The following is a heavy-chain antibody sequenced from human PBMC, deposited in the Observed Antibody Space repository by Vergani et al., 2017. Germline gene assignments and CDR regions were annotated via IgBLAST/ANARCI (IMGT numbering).Heavy chain of an antibody. Sequence: QVQLQESGPGLVKPSQTLSLTCTVSGGSISSGDYYWSWIRQPPGKGLEWIGYIYYSGSTYYNPSLKSRVTISVDTSKNQFSLKLSSVTAADTAVYYCARVEPIQIPILSITMIPLVAFDIWGQGTMVTVSS. CDR1: GGSISSGDYY. V-gene: IGHV4-30-4*08. D-gene: IGHD3-22*01. CDR3: ARVEPIQIPILSITMIPLVAFDI. J-gene: IGHJ3*02. CDR2: IYYSGST.